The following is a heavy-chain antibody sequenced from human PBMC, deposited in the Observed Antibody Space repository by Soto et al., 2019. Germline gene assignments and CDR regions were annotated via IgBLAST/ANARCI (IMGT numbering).Heavy chain of an antibody. CDR3: ARDYYDSSGYRLFDP. Sequence: KFQGRVTITRDTSASTAYMELRSLRSDDTAVYYCARDYYDSSGYRLFDPWGQGTLVTVSS. V-gene: IGHV1-3*01. J-gene: IGHJ5*02. D-gene: IGHD3-22*01.